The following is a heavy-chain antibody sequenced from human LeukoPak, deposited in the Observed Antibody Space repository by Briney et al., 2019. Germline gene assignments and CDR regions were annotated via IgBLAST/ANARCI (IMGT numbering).Heavy chain of an antibody. CDR1: GFTFSTYW. Sequence: GGSLRLSCAASGFTFSTYWMTWVRQAPGKGPEWVANIKQDGSEKYYVDSVKGRFTISRDNAKNSLYLQMHSLRAEDTAVYYCARDSDTQFYDYWGQGTLVTVSS. D-gene: IGHD2-2*02. J-gene: IGHJ4*02. V-gene: IGHV3-7*01. CDR3: ARDSDTQFYDY. CDR2: IKQDGSEK.